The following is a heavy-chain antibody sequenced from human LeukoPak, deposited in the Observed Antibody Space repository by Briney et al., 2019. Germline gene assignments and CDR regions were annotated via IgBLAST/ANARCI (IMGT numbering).Heavy chain of an antibody. D-gene: IGHD3-22*01. J-gene: IGHJ4*02. CDR1: GGSISSRTYY. CDR3: ARQDYDSSGHYWFDN. Sequence: PSETLSLTCTVSGGSISSRTYYWGWIRQPPGKGLEWIGTIYYSGSTYYNPSLKSRVTLYVDTSKNQFSLRLRSVTAADTAMYYCARQDYDSSGHYWFDNWGQGTLITVSS. CDR2: IYYSGST. V-gene: IGHV4-39*01.